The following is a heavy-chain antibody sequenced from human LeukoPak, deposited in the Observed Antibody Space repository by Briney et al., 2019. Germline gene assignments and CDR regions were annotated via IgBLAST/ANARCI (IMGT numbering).Heavy chain of an antibody. D-gene: IGHD1-26*01. CDR3: ARTMQWELQYYFDY. Sequence: SVKVSCTASGGTFSSYAISWVRQAPGQGLEWMGGIIPIFGTANYAQKFQGRVTITADESTSTAYMELSSLRSEDTAVYYCARTMQWELQYYFDYWGQGTLVTVSS. V-gene: IGHV1-69*13. CDR2: IIPIFGTA. J-gene: IGHJ4*02. CDR1: GGTFSSYA.